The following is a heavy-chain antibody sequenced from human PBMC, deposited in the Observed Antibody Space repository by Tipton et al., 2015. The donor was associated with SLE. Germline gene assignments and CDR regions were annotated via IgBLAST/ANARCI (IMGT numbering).Heavy chain of an antibody. D-gene: IGHD6-19*01. CDR1: GASVSSFC. Sequence: TLSLTCTVSGASVSSFCWSWIRQSPGKGLEWIACVCNSVSTNYDPSLKSRGTISVDTSKNQFSLRLTSVSAADTAIYYCARVPRIRGSGSPPFGTDYWGQGTLVTVSS. V-gene: IGHV4-59*02. CDR3: ARVPRIRGSGSPPFGTDY. CDR2: VCNSVST. J-gene: IGHJ4*02.